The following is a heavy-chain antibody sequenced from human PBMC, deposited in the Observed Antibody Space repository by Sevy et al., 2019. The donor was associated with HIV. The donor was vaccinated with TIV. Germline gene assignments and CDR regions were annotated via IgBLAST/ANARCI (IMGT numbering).Heavy chain of an antibody. CDR1: GFTFSSYA. Sequence: GGSLRLSCGASGFTFSSYAMSWVRQAPGKGLEWVSVISGRGDTTYYADSVKGRLTLSRDNSKNTLYLQMNSRRVEDTAVYYCAKDRRYGDIGLFDYWGQGTLVTVSS. D-gene: IGHD4-17*01. CDR2: ISGRGDTT. J-gene: IGHJ4*02. V-gene: IGHV3-23*01. CDR3: AKDRRYGDIGLFDY.